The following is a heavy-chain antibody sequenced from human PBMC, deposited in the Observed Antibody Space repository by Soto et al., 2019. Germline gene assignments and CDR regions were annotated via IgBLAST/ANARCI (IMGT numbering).Heavy chain of an antibody. CDR3: ARGPGGPDGPGDY. Sequence: QVQLVQSGAEVKKPGASVKVSCKASGYTFTSYAMHWVRQAPGQRLEWMGWINAGNGKTKYSQKFQGRVTITRDTSASTAYMELSRLRSEDTAVYYCARGPGGPDGPGDYWGQGTLVTVSS. CDR1: GYTFTSYA. V-gene: IGHV1-3*01. CDR2: INAGNGKT. D-gene: IGHD2-15*01. J-gene: IGHJ4*02.